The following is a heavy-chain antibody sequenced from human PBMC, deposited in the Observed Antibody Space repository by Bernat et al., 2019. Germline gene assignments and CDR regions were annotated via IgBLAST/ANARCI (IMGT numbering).Heavy chain of an antibody. Sequence: EVQLVESGGGLVQPGGSLRLSCAASGFTFSSYWMHWVRQAPGKGLVWVSRINSDGSSTSYADSAKGRFTISSDNAKNTLYLQMNSLRAEGTAVYYCARGVYCSGGSCYSPGFDYWGQGTLVTVSS. D-gene: IGHD2-15*01. V-gene: IGHV3-74*01. CDR1: GFTFSSYW. CDR2: INSDGSST. CDR3: ARGVYCSGGSCYSPGFDY. J-gene: IGHJ4*02.